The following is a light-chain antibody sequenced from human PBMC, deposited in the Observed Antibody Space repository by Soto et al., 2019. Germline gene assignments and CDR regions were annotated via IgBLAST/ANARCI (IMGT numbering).Light chain of an antibody. CDR1: SSDVGGYNY. CDR3: CSFAGRRYV. CDR2: DVT. J-gene: IGLJ1*01. Sequence: QFALTQPRSVSASPGQSVTISCTGTSSDVGGYNYVSWYQQHPGKAPKLIIYDVTKRPSGVPDRFSGSKSGSTASLTISGLQAEDEADYYCCSFAGRRYVFGSGTKVTVL. V-gene: IGLV2-11*01.